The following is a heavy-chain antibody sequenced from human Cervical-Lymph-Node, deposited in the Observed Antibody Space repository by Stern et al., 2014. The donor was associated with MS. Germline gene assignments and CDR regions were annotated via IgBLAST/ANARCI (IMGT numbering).Heavy chain of an antibody. D-gene: IGHD6-13*01. J-gene: IGHJ4*02. CDR1: GFSFSRYA. V-gene: IGHV3-33*01. CDR3: ASAYSSSHYYFDY. CDR2: IRYDGSNP. Sequence: VQLVESGGGVVQPGRSLRLSCAASGFSFSRYAMHWVRQAPGKGLEWVALIRYDGSNPYYADSGTGRFTISRDNFKNTLYLQMNSLRAEDTAVYYCASAYSSSHYYFDYWGQGTLVTVSS.